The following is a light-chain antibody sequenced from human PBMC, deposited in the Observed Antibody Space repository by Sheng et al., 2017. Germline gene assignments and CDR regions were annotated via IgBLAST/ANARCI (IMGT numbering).Light chain of an antibody. CDR1: QSVIYSSNNKNY. CDR2: WAS. Sequence: DIVMTQSPDSLAVSLGERATINCKSSQSVIYSSNNKNYLSWYQHKPGQSPRLLIYWASTRQSGVPDRFSGSGSGTDFTLTISSLQAEDVAVYYCQQYFSPXRTFGQGTKVEIK. CDR3: QQYFSPXRT. J-gene: IGKJ1*01. V-gene: IGKV4-1*01.